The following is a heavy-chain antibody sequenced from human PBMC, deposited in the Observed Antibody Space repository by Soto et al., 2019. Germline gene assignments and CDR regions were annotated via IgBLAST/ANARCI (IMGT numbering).Heavy chain of an antibody. CDR3: AREQAVAATSWFDP. Sequence: PGRSLRLSCAASGLTFSSYGMHWVRQAPGKGLEWVAVIWYDGSNKYYADSVKGRFTISRYNSQNTLYLQTNSLGVEDTAVYYCAREQAVAATSWFDPWGQGTLVTVSS. J-gene: IGHJ5*02. D-gene: IGHD6-19*01. V-gene: IGHV3-33*01. CDR2: IWYDGSNK. CDR1: GLTFSSYG.